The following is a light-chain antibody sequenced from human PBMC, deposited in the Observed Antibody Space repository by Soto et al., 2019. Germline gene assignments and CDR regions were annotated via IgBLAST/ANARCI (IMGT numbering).Light chain of an antibody. Sequence: DIQMTQSPSSLSASVGDTVTITCRASQGINDFLAWFQQKPGKAPKPLISAASSLQSGVPSKFSGSGSVRDFTLTISSLQPEDSATYYCQQYHSYPVTFGGGTKVEIK. CDR2: AAS. CDR3: QQYHSYPVT. J-gene: IGKJ4*01. CDR1: QGINDF. V-gene: IGKV1-16*02.